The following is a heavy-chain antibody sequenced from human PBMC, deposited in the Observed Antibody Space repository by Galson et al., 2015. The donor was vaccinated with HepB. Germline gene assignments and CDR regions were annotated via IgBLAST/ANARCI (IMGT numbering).Heavy chain of an antibody. CDR3: AGHDTYYYDSSGSHDAFDI. CDR2: IDPSDSYT. J-gene: IGHJ3*02. D-gene: IGHD3-22*01. Sequence: QSGAEVTKPGKSLRISCKGSGYSFTSYWISCVRQMPGKGLEWMGRIDPSDSYTNYSPSFQGHVTISADKSFSTAYLQWSSLKASDTAMYYCAGHDTYYYDSSGSHDAFDIWGQGTMVTVSS. CDR1: GYSFTSYW. V-gene: IGHV5-10-1*01.